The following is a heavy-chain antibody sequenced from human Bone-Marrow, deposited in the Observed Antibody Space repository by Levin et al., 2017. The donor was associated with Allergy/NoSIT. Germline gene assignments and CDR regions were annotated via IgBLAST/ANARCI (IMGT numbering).Heavy chain of an antibody. V-gene: IGHV3-11*01. Sequence: PGGSLRLSCAASGFTFSDYYMTWIRQAPGKGLEWLSYISTTGGTIYYADSVKGRFTISRYNAQTSLYLQMSSLIAEDTAVYYCARPGRIVPAPLYYYMDVWGKGTTVTVSS. CDR3: ARPGRIVPAPLYYYMDV. J-gene: IGHJ6*03. CDR1: GFTFSDYY. D-gene: IGHD2-8*01. CDR2: ISTTGGTI.